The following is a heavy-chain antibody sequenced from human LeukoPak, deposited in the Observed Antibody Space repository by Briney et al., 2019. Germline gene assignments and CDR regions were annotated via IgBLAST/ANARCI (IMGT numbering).Heavy chain of an antibody. CDR2: IIPIFGTA. V-gene: IGHV1-69*13. Sequence: SVKVSCKASGGTFGSYAISWVRQAPGQGLEWMGGIIPIFGTANYAQKFQGRVTITADESTSTAYMELSSLRSEDTAVYYCATRRGKRGYSGYDSVGFDYWGQGTLVTVSS. J-gene: IGHJ4*02. CDR1: GGTFGSYA. D-gene: IGHD5-12*01. CDR3: ATRRGKRGYSGYDSVGFDY.